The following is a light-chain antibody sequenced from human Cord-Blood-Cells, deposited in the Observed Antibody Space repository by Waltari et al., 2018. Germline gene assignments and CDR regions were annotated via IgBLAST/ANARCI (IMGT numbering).Light chain of an antibody. Sequence: QSALPQPASVSGSPGQSLTLSCTGTSSAVGGYNYVSWYQQHPGKAPKRMIYEVSNRPSGVSHRFSGAKAGNTASLTISGLQAEDEADYYCSSYTSSSTLVFGGGTKLTVL. V-gene: IGLV2-14*01. J-gene: IGLJ3*02. CDR3: SSYTSSSTLV. CDR1: SSAVGGYNY. CDR2: EVS.